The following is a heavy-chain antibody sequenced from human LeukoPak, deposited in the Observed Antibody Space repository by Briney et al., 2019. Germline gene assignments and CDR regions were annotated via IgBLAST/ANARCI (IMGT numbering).Heavy chain of an antibody. CDR3: ASGSSSWYYYYYMDV. Sequence: SETLSLTCTVSGGSISSHYWSWIRQPPGKGLEWIGYIYYSGSTNYNPSLKSRVTISVDTSKNQFSLKLSSVTAADTAVYYCASGSSSWYYYYYMDVWGKGTTVTVSS. D-gene: IGHD6-13*01. V-gene: IGHV4-59*11. CDR2: IYYSGST. CDR1: GGSISSHY. J-gene: IGHJ6*03.